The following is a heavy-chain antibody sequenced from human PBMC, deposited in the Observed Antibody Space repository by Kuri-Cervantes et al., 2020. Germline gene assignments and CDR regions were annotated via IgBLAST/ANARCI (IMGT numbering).Heavy chain of an antibody. D-gene: IGHD2-15*01. J-gene: IGHJ4*02. CDR3: TTDGGWDIVVVVAATPSS. CDR2: IKDKANGGAA. CDR1: GFTFNTAW. Sequence: GGSLRLSCAVSGFTFNTAWMSWVRQAPGKGLEWVGRIKDKANGGAAEYAAPVKGRFTMSRDDSKNTLYLQMNSLKTEDTAVYCCTTDGGWDIVVVVAATPSSWGQGTLVTVSS. V-gene: IGHV3-15*01.